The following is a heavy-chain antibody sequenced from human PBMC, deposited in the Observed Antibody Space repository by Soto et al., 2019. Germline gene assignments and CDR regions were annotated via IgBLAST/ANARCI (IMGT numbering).Heavy chain of an antibody. CDR1: GFTFSSYS. Sequence: EVQLVESGGGLVQPGGSLRLSCAASGFTFSSYSMNWVRQAPGKGLEWVSYISSSSSTIYYADSVKGRFTISRDNAKNSLYLQMNSLRAEDTAVYYCARGIGGTMVRGEGFDSWGQGTLVTVSS. CDR2: ISSSSSTI. V-gene: IGHV3-48*01. CDR3: ARGIGGTMVRGEGFDS. D-gene: IGHD3-10*01. J-gene: IGHJ4*02.